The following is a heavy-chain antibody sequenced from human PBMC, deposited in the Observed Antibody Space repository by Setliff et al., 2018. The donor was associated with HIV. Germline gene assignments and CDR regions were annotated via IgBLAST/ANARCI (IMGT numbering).Heavy chain of an antibody. D-gene: IGHD1-26*01. J-gene: IGHJ5*02. CDR1: GGSISTTSYY. Sequence: SETLSLTCTVSGGSISTTSYYWGCIRQPPGKGLEWIANIYHNGNTHYNPSLKSRVTISVDTSKNQFSLKLSSVTAADTAVYYCARQVVGATYNWFDPWGQGTLVTVSS. CDR2: IYHNGNT. CDR3: ARQVVGATYNWFDP. V-gene: IGHV4-39*01.